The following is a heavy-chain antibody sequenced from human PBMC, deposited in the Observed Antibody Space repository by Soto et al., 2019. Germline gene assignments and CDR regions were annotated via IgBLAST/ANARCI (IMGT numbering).Heavy chain of an antibody. CDR3: ARSRGTVITGGVDYYYMDV. D-gene: IGHD3-10*01. Sequence: QVTLKESGPVLVKPTETLTLTCTVSGFSLSNARMGVSWIRQPPGKALEWLAHIFSNDEKSYSTSLKSRLTISKDTSKSQVVLTMTNMDPVDTATYYCARSRGTVITGGVDYYYMDVWGKGTTVTVSS. J-gene: IGHJ6*03. CDR2: IFSNDEK. V-gene: IGHV2-26*01. CDR1: GFSLSNARMG.